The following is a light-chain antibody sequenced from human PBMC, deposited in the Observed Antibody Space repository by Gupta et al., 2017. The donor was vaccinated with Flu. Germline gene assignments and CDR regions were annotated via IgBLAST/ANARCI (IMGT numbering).Light chain of an antibody. CDR3: HQYCSSPS. CDR2: GTS. V-gene: IGKV3-20*01. J-gene: IGKJ4*01. Sequence: ETVLTQSPGTLSLSPGERATLSCRASQNVNSNYLAWYQQKPGQAPRLLIFGTSGRAIGIPDRISGGGSGTDFTLTSSRLEPEDFAVYYCHQYCSSPSFGGGTKVEIK. CDR1: QNVNSNY.